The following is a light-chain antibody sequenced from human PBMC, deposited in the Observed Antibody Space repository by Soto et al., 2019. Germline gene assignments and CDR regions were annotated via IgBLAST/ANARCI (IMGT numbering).Light chain of an antibody. CDR2: DAS. Sequence: EVVLTQSPATLSLSPGERATFSCRTSHNIGSYLAWYQHKSGQAPRLLIYDASNRATGIPARFRGSGSGTDFTPTISSLEPEDFAVYYCQQRADWLTFGGGTKVDIK. J-gene: IGKJ4*01. CDR1: HNIGSY. CDR3: QQRADWLT. V-gene: IGKV3-11*01.